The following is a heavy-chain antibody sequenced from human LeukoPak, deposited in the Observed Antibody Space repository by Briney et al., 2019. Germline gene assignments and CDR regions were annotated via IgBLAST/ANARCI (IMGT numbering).Heavy chain of an antibody. Sequence: SETLSLTCTVSGGSISSGSYCWSWIRQPAGKGLEWIGHIYTSGNTNYNPSLKSRVTISVDTSKNQFSLKLSSVTAADTAVYYCAGYPVNDYGGNRRGYYFDYWGQGTLVTVSS. CDR2: IYTSGNT. J-gene: IGHJ4*02. V-gene: IGHV4-61*09. CDR3: AGYPVNDYGGNRRGYYFDY. CDR1: GGSISSGSYC. D-gene: IGHD4-23*01.